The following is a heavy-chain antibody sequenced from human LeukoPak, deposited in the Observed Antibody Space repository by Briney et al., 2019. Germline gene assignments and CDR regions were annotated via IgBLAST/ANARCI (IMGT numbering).Heavy chain of an antibody. CDR1: GFTFDDYG. J-gene: IGHJ4*02. CDR3: AIGARGVSGYYFGN. CDR2: INWNGGST. V-gene: IGHV3-20*04. Sequence: GGSLRLSCAASGFTFDDYGMSWVRQAPGKGLEWVSGINWNGGSTGYANSVKGRFTISRDNAKNSLYLQMNSLRAEDTALYYSAIGARGVSGYYFGNWGQGTLVTVSS. D-gene: IGHD3-10*01.